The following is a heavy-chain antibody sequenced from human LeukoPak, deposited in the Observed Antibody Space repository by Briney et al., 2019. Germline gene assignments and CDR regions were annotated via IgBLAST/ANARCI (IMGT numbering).Heavy chain of an antibody. D-gene: IGHD6-13*01. CDR1: GFTFSSYG. V-gene: IGHV3-NL1*01. Sequence: PGGSLRLSCAASGFTFSSYGMHWVRQAPGKGLEWVSVIYSGGSTYYADSVKGRFTISRDNSKNTLYLQMNSLRAEDTAVYYCARGSGGYSSTWDWGQGTLVTVSS. J-gene: IGHJ4*02. CDR3: ARGSGGYSSTWD. CDR2: IYSGGST.